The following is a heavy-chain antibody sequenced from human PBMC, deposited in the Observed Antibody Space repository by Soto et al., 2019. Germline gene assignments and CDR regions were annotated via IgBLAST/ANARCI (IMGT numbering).Heavy chain of an antibody. J-gene: IGHJ3*02. CDR3: AGSLGIGAFDI. CDR1: GGTFSSYA. CDR2: IIPIFGTA. D-gene: IGHD7-27*01. V-gene: IGHV1-69*13. Sequence: ASVKVSCKASGGTFSSYAISWVRQAPGQGLEWMGGIIPIFGTANYAQKFQGRVTITADESTSTAYMELSSLRSEDTAVYYCAGSLGIGAFDIWGQGTMVTVSS.